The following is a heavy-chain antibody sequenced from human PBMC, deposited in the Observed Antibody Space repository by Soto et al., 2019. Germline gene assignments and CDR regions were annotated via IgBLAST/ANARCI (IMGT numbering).Heavy chain of an antibody. J-gene: IGHJ4*02. CDR2: INPSGGST. D-gene: IGHD5-18*01. CDR1: GYTFTSYY. V-gene: IGHV1-46*01. Sequence: ASVKVSCKASGYTFTSYYMHWVRQAPGQGLEWMGIINPSGGSTSYAQKFQGRVTMTRDTSTSTVYMELSSLRSEDTAVYYCARDGRGYSYGYLDAPPPRFYSWGQGTLVTVSS. CDR3: ARDGRGYSYGYLDAPPPRFYS.